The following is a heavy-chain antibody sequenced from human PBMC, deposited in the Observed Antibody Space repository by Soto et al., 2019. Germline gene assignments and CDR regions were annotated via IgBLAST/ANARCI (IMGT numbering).Heavy chain of an antibody. CDR2: IYYSGST. CDR3: ARGRDGYNLADY. Sequence: PSETLSLTCTVSGGSISSYYWSWIRQPPGKGLEWIGYIYYSGSTNYNPSLKSRVTISVDTSKNQFSLKLSSVTAADTAVYYCARGRDGYNLADYWGQGTLVTV. V-gene: IGHV4-59*01. D-gene: IGHD5-12*01. J-gene: IGHJ4*02. CDR1: GGSISSYY.